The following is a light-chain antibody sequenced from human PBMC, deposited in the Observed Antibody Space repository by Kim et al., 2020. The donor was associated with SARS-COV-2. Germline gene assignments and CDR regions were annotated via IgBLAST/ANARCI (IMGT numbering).Light chain of an antibody. J-gene: IGLJ1*01. CDR2: DVS. CDR3: SSYTSSSSYV. V-gene: IGLV2-14*03. CDR1: SIDVVGYTY. Sequence: GQSSPISCTRTSIDVVGYTYVSWYQQHPGKAPKLMIYDVSNRPSGVSNRFSGSKSGNTASLTISGLQAEDEADYYCSSYTSSSSYVFGTGTKVTVL.